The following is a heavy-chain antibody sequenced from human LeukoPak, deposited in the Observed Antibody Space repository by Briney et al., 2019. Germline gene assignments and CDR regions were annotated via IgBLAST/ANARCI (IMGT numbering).Heavy chain of an antibody. Sequence: GESLKISCKGPGYSFTSYWIGWVRQMPGKGLEWMGIIYPGDSDTRYSPSFQGQVTISADKSISTAYLQWSSLKASDTAMYYCARAERRWLQLRGAGYWGQGTLVTVSS. CDR2: IYPGDSDT. CDR1: GYSFTSYW. J-gene: IGHJ4*02. CDR3: ARAERRWLQLRGAGY. V-gene: IGHV5-51*01. D-gene: IGHD5-24*01.